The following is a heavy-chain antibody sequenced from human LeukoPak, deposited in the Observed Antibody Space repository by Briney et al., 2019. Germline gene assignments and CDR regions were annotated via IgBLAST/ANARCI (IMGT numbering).Heavy chain of an antibody. J-gene: IGHJ4*02. V-gene: IGHV3-48*03. CDR1: GFTFSSNE. Sequence: PGESLRLSCAASGFTFSSNEMNWDRQAPGKGLEWVSYISSSGSTIYYADSVKGRFTISRDNAKNSLYLQMNSLRAEDTAVYYCARDASLWFGESDYWGQGTLVTVSS. CDR2: ISSSGSTI. CDR3: ARDASLWFGESDY. D-gene: IGHD3-10*01.